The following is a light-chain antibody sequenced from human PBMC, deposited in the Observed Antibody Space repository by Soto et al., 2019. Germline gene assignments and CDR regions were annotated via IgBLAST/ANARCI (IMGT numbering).Light chain of an antibody. CDR3: SSYAGSNNFV. CDR2: EVS. Sequence: QSARTQPPSASGSPGQSVTISCTGTSSDVGGYKYVSWYQQHPGKAPKLMIYEVSNRPSGVPDRFSGSKSGNTASLTVSGLQAEDEADYYCSSYAGSNNFVFGGGTKLTVL. CDR1: SSDVGGYKY. J-gene: IGLJ3*02. V-gene: IGLV2-8*01.